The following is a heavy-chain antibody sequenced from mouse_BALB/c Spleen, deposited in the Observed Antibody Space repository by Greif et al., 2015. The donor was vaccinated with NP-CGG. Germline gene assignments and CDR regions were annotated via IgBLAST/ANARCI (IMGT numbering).Heavy chain of an antibody. CDR2: INPYNGDT. V-gene: IGHV1-37*01. D-gene: IGHD1-1*01. J-gene: IGHJ1*01. Sequence: VQQQQSGPELVKPGASVKISCKASGYSFTGYFMNWVKQSHGKSLEWIGRINPYNGDTFYNQKFKGKATLTVDKSSSTAHMELVSLTSEDSAVYYCGSTTVVADWDFDVWGAGTTVTVSS. CDR1: GYSFTGYF. CDR3: GSTTVVADWDFDV.